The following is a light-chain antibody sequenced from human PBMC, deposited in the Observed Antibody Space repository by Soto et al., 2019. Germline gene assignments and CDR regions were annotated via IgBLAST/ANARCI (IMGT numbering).Light chain of an antibody. V-gene: IGKV3-15*01. CDR1: LSVSSN. J-gene: IGKJ5*01. CDR3: QQYNDWRIT. CDR2: GAS. Sequence: EIVMTQSPATLSVSPGERATLSCRASLSVSSNVAWYQQKPGQSPRLLIYGASTRATDIPARFSGSGSGTEFTLTISSLQSEDSAVYYCQQYNDWRITFGQGTRLEIK.